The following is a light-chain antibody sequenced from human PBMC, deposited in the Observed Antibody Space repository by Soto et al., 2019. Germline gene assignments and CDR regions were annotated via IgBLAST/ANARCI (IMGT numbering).Light chain of an antibody. CDR3: QQYATSPHP. V-gene: IGKV3-20*01. CDR1: QSVSSSQ. J-gene: IGKJ2*01. CDR2: GAS. Sequence: EIVLTQSPGTLSLSPGESATLSCRASQSVSSSQVAWYQLKPGQPPRLLIYGASSRATGIPDRFSGVGSETDFPLAIGRLESEDYAVYYCQQYATSPHPLGKGTKLEIK.